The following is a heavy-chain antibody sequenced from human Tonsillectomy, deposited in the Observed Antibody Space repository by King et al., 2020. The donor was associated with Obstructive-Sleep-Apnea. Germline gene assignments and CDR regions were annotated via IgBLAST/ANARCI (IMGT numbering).Heavy chain of an antibody. Sequence: VQLVESGGGLVQPGASLRLSCAASGFSVSDNYMSWVRQAPGKGLEWVSVIYSGGTTYYTDSVKGRFSISRDNSNNMLYLQMDSLRAEDTGVYYCARAYSRNYFYYGMDVWGQGATVTVSS. J-gene: IGHJ6*02. CDR3: ARAYSRNYFYYGMDV. V-gene: IGHV3-66*01. CDR1: GFSVSDNY. CDR2: IYSGGTT. D-gene: IGHD1-26*01.